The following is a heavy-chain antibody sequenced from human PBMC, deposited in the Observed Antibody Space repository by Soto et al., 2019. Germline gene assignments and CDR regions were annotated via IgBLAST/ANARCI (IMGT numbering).Heavy chain of an antibody. J-gene: IGHJ6*02. Sequence: QVQLVQSGAEVKKPGASVKVSCKASGYSFTTYGISWVRQAPGQGLEWMGWISDYNGNTNYEKKFQGRVTMTTDTATRPAYMELKSLRSDDTAVYYCAREGYYSGSESYSPPRYYGMDVWGQGTTVTVS. CDR3: AREGYYSGSESYSPPRYYGMDV. CDR1: GYSFTTYG. V-gene: IGHV1-18*01. D-gene: IGHD3-10*01. CDR2: ISDYNGNT.